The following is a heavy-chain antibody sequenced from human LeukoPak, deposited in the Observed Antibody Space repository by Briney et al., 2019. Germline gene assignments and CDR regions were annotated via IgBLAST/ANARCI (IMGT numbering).Heavy chain of an antibody. Sequence: SETLSLTCTVSGGSISSGDYYWSWIRQPPGKGLEWIGNIYYIGSTDYNPSLKSRVTISVDTSKNQFSLKLSSVTAADTAVYYCARSALTGYYLPNYYYYGMDVWGQGTTVTVSS. CDR3: ARSALTGYYLPNYYYYGMDV. D-gene: IGHD3-9*01. CDR2: IYYIGST. J-gene: IGHJ6*02. CDR1: GGSISSGDYY. V-gene: IGHV4-30-4*01.